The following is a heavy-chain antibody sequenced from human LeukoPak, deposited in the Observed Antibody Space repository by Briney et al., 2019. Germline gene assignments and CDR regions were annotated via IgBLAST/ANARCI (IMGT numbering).Heavy chain of an antibody. D-gene: IGHD3-10*01. CDR1: GFFSSYG. CDR2: ISYDGSHK. CDR3: ATFYYYGSGPPSSFDY. J-gene: IGHJ4*02. V-gene: IGHV3-30*03. Sequence: GRSLRLSCEASGFFSSYGFHWVRQAPGKGPEWVAVISYDGSHKYYADSVKGRFTISRDNSKNTLYLQMSSLRADDTAVYYCATFYYYGSGPPSSFDYWGQGTLVTVSS.